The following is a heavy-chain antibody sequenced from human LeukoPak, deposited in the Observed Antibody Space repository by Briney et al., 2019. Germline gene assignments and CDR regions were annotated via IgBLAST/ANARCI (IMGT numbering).Heavy chain of an antibody. CDR2: ISWDGVST. CDR3: AKVADSSAMDV. CDR1: GFVFDDFT. J-gene: IGHJ6*02. V-gene: IGHV3-43*01. D-gene: IGHD3-22*01. Sequence: GGSLRLSCAASGFVFDDFTMHWVRQAPGKGLEWVSLISWDGVSTYYADSVKGRFTISRDNSKNSLYLQMNSLRTEDTALYYCAKVADSSAMDVWGQGTTVTVS.